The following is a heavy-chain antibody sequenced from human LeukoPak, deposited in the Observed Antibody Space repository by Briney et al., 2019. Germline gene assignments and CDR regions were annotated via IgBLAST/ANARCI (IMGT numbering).Heavy chain of an antibody. J-gene: IGHJ6*04. CDR1: GFTFSSYS. CDR3: ARDSLGCSGGSCLHRLGMDV. CDR2: ISSSSSYI. D-gene: IGHD2-15*01. V-gene: IGHV3-21*01. Sequence: GGSLRLSCAASGFTFSSYSMNWVRQAPGKGLEWVSSISSSSSYIYYADSVKGRFTISRDNAKNSLYLQMNSLRAEDTAVYYCARDSLGCSGGSCLHRLGMDVWGKGTTVTVSS.